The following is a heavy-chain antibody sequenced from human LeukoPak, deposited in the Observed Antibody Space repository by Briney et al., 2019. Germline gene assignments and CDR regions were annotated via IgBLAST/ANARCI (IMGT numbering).Heavy chain of an antibody. V-gene: IGHV3-21*01. CDR1: GFTFSAYI. D-gene: IGHD3/OR15-3a*01. CDR3: ARAFGLTDY. J-gene: IGHJ4*02. CDR2: ISSSSTYI. Sequence: GGSLRLSCAASGFTFSAYIMNWVRQAPGKGLEWVSSISSSSTYIYYADSVKGRFTISRDNAKNSLSLQMNSLRAEDTAVYYCARAFGLTDYWGQGTLVTVSS.